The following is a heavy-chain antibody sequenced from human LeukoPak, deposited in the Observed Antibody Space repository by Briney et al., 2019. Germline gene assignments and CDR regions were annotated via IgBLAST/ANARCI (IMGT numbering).Heavy chain of an antibody. D-gene: IGHD3-22*01. V-gene: IGHV3-48*01. CDR3: ARDQGPTYYYDSSGYYY. CDR2: ISSSSSTI. Sequence: GGSLRLSCAASGFTFSSYSMNWVRQAPGKGLEWVSYISSSSSTIYYADSVKGRFTTSRDNAKNSLYLQMNSLRAEDTAVYYCARDQGPTYYYDSSGYYYWGQGTLVTVSS. CDR1: GFTFSSYS. J-gene: IGHJ4*02.